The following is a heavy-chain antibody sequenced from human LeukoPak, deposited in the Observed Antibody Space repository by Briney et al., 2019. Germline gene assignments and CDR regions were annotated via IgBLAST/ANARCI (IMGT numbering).Heavy chain of an antibody. CDR1: GGSISSSSYY. D-gene: IGHD6-19*01. CDR3: ARDRGIAVAGDAFDI. Sequence: SETLSLTCTVSGGSISSSSYYWGWIRQPPGTGLEWIRSVYYSGSTYYNPSLKSRVTISVDTSKNQFSLKLSSVTAADTAVYYCARDRGIAVAGDAFDIWGQGTMVTVSS. V-gene: IGHV4-39*07. CDR2: VYYSGST. J-gene: IGHJ3*02.